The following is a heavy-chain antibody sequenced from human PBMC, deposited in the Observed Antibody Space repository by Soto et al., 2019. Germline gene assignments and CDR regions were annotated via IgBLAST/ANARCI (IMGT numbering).Heavy chain of an antibody. D-gene: IGHD4-17*01. Sequence: QVRQRRGGPGRLKPSETLSLTCAVFGGPFSGYYWSWFRQPPGKGRGWIGEINHSGSTNYNPSLKSRVTISVDTSKNQFSLKLSSVTAADTAVYYCSRGRRTAVTIDYWGQGTLVTVSS. CDR2: INHSGST. V-gene: IGHV4-34*01. CDR1: GGPFSGYY. CDR3: SRGRRTAVTIDY. J-gene: IGHJ4*02.